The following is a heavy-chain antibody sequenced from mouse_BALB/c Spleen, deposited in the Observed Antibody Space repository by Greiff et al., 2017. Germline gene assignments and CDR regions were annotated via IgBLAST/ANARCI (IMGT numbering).Heavy chain of an antibody. D-gene: IGHD1-1*01. Sequence: VQLQQSGPELVKPGASMKISCKASGYSFTGYTMNWVKQSHGKNLEWIGLINPYNGGTSYNQKFKGKATLTVDTSSSTAYMELLSLTSEDSAVYYCAIGYGSSLDYLDYWGQGTTLTVSS. J-gene: IGHJ2*01. CDR2: INPYNGGT. V-gene: IGHV1-25*01. CDR3: AIGYGSSLDYLDY. CDR1: GYSFTGYT.